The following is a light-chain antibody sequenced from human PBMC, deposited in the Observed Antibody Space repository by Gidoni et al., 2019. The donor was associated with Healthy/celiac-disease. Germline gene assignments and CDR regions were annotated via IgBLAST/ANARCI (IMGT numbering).Light chain of an antibody. J-gene: IGKJ3*01. Sequence: EIVMTQSPLSLPVNPGEPASISCRHSQSLLQSNGYNYLDWYLQKPGQSPQLLLYLGSNRASGVPYRFSGRGSGTDFTLKISRVEAEDVGVYYCMQALQTPRTFGPGTKVDIK. CDR3: MQALQTPRT. CDR2: LGS. V-gene: IGKV2-28*01. CDR1: QSLLQSNGYNY.